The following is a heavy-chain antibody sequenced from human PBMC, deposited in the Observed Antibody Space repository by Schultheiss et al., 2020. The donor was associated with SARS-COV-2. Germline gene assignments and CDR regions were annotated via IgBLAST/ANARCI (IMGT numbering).Heavy chain of an antibody. CDR3: ARVGLEVEPQDNYYHGMDV. V-gene: IGHV3-74*01. Sequence: GESLKISCAASGFTFGTYWMHWVRQTPGKGLVWVSRINNDGSDTIYADSVKGRFTISRDNSKNTLYLQMNSLRAEDTAVYYCARVGLEVEPQDNYYHGMDVWGQGTTVTVSS. CDR1: GFTFGTYW. CDR2: INNDGSDT. J-gene: IGHJ6*02. D-gene: IGHD1-1*01.